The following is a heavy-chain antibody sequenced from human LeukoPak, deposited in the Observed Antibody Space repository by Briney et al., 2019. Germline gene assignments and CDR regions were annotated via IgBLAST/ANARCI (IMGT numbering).Heavy chain of an antibody. D-gene: IGHD1-14*01. Sequence: PGGSLRLSCAVSGFTFSSYEMNWVRQARGKGLEWVSYISSSGSTIYCADCVEGPFTIYRDNAKNSLYLQMNSLRAEDTAVYYRARGIEPAGFFTSYYFDYWGQGTLVTVSS. J-gene: IGHJ4*02. V-gene: IGHV3-48*03. CDR1: GFTFSSYE. CDR2: ISSSGSTI. CDR3: ARGIEPAGFFTSYYFDY.